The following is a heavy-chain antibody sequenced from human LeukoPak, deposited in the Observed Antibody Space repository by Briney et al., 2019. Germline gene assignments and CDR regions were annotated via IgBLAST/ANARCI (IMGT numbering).Heavy chain of an antibody. D-gene: IGHD4-11*01. CDR1: GFTFSSYG. CDR3: AKVRSNLSVPSFDY. V-gene: IGHV3-30*02. CDR2: IRYDGSNK. Sequence: GGSLRLSCAASGFTFSSYGMHWVRQAAGKGLEWVAFIRYDGSNKYYADSVKGRLTISRDNSKNTLYLQMNSLRAEDTAVYYCAKVRSNLSVPSFDYWGQGTLVTVSS. J-gene: IGHJ4*02.